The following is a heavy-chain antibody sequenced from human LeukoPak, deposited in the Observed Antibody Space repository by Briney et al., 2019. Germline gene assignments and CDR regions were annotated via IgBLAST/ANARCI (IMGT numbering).Heavy chain of an antibody. Sequence: GGSLRLSCAASGFTFSSYAMSWVRQAPGKGLEWVSAISGSGGSTYYADSVKGRFTISRDNSKNTLYLQMNSLRAEDTAVYYCAKGRTSSIAAAEYDYWGQGTLVTVSS. CDR3: AKGRTSSIAAAEYDY. CDR2: ISGSGGST. D-gene: IGHD6-13*01. J-gene: IGHJ4*02. V-gene: IGHV3-23*01. CDR1: GFTFSSYA.